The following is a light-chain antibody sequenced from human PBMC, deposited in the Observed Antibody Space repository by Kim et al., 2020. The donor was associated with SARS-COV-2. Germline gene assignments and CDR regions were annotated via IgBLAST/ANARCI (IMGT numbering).Light chain of an antibody. CDR3: SSYTNKRTVV. Sequence: QSALTQPASVSGSPGQSITISCTGTNSDVGYYDYVSWYQHLPGKAPKLVIYDVTRRPSGISSRFSGSKSGNTASLTISGLQAEDEAHYYCSSYTNKRTVVFGGGTKVTVL. J-gene: IGLJ2*01. CDR1: NSDVGYYDY. V-gene: IGLV2-14*03. CDR2: DVT.